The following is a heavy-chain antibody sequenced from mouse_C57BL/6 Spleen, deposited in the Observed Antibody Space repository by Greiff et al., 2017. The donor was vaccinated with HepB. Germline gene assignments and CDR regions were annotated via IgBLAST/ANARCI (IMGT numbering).Heavy chain of an antibody. CDR2: IRLKSDNYAT. Sequence: VQLKESGGGLVQPGGSMKLSCVASGFTFSNYWMNWVRQSPEKGLEWVAQIRLKSDNYATHYAESVKGRFTISRDDSKSSVYLQMNNLRAEDTGIYYCTGSYYYGSRYFDYWGQGTTLTVSS. J-gene: IGHJ2*01. D-gene: IGHD1-1*01. CDR1: GFTFSNYW. V-gene: IGHV6-3*01. CDR3: TGSYYYGSRYFDY.